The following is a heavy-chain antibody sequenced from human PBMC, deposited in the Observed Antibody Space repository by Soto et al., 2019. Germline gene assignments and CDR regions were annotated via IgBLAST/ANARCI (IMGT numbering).Heavy chain of an antibody. V-gene: IGHV4-34*01. Sequence: SETLSLTCAVYGGSFSGYYWSWIRQPPGKGLEWIGEINHSGSTNYNPSLKSRVTISVDTSKNQFSLKLNSVTAEDTAVYYCARDSGSYYRGHYYYYGMDVWGQGTTVTVSS. CDR3: ARDSGSYYRGHYYYYGMDV. J-gene: IGHJ6*02. CDR2: INHSGST. CDR1: GGSFSGYY. D-gene: IGHD1-26*01.